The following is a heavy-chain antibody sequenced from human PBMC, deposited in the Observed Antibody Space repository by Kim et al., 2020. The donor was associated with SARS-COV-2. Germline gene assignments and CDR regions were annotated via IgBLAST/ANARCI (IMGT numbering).Heavy chain of an antibody. J-gene: IGHJ4*02. CDR2: ISGSGGST. Sequence: GGSLRLSCAASGFTFSSYAMSWVRQAPGKGLEWVSAISGSGGSTYYADSVKGRFTISRDNSKNTLYLQMNSLRAEDTAVYYCAKSYGSYGSGIYYNYDYWGQGTLVTVSS. D-gene: IGHD3-10*01. V-gene: IGHV3-23*01. CDR3: AKSYGSYGSGIYYNYDY. CDR1: GFTFSSYA.